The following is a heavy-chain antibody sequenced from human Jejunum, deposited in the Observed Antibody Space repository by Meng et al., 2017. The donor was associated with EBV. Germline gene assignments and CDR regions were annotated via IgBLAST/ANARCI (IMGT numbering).Heavy chain of an antibody. CDR2: INPNGDSS. V-gene: IGHV1-46*01. CDR3: ARDVSDSSKAWWLDT. CDR1: GYTFTIHL. D-gene: IGHD3-22*01. Sequence: QLLVVHSLTVLKKPRASVKISCKASGYTFTIHLMHLVRQATGQGLEWMGVINPNGDSSIYAQKFQDRVTLTRDLPTNTDYMELTSLGSEDTAAYYCARDVSDSSKAWWLDTWGQGTLVTVSS. J-gene: IGHJ5*02.